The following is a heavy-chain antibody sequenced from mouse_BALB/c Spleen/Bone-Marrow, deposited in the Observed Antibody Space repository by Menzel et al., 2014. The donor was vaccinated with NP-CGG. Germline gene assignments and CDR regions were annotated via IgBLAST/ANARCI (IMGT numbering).Heavy chain of an antibody. D-gene: IGHD2-3*01. CDR3: ARGRWYY. CDR1: GYTFTDYT. Sequence: VQLKQSGPELVMPGASVKISCKTFGYTFTDYTLHWVKQSHGKSLEWIGGVNPNIGGTSYNQKFKDKASLTVNKSSTTAYMELRSLTSEDSAVYYCARGRWYYWGQGTTLTVSS. CDR2: VNPNIGGT. J-gene: IGHJ2*01. V-gene: IGHV1-22*01.